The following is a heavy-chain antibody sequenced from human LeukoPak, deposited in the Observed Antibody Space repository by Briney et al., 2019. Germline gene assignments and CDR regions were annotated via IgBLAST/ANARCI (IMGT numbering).Heavy chain of an antibody. V-gene: IGHV1-18*01. CDR3: ARILLGIAAAGTDDY. D-gene: IGHD6-13*01. CDR2: ISAYNGNT. J-gene: IGHJ4*02. CDR1: GYTFTSYG. Sequence: ASVKVSCKASGYTFTSYGISWVRQAPGQGLEWMGWISAYNGNTNYAQKLQGRVTMTTDTSTSTAYMELRSLRSDDTAVYYCARILLGIAAAGTDDYWGQGTLVTVSS.